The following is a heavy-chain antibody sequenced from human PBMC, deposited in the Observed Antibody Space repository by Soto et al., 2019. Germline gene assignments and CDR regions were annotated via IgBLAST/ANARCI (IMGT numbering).Heavy chain of an antibody. D-gene: IGHD3-22*01. J-gene: IGHJ4*02. Sequence: EVQLVESGGGLVKPGRSLRLSCAASGFTFSAYNMNWVRQAPGKGLEWVASITSGRTYIYYADSVKGRFTISRENAKNSLFLQMNSLRVEDTAVYYCARGYDSSAGDYWGQGTLVTVSS. CDR1: GFTFSAYN. CDR3: ARGYDSSAGDY. CDR2: ITSGRTYI. V-gene: IGHV3-21*01.